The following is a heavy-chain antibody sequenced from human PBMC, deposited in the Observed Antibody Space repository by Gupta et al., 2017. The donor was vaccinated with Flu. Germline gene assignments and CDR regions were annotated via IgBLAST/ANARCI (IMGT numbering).Heavy chain of an antibody. CDR3: ARHKNSYDSSGPPGWFDP. D-gene: IGHD3-22*01. Sequence: GWIRQPPWKALEWIGNVYDSGGTHYNPSLKSRVTISLDTSRSEFSLKLSSVTAADTAVYYCARHKNSYDSSGPPGWFDPWGQGTLVTVSS. V-gene: IGHV4-39*01. J-gene: IGHJ5*02. CDR2: VYDSGGT.